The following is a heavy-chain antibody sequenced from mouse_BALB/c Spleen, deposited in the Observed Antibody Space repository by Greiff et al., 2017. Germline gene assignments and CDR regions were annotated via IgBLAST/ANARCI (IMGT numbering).Heavy chain of an antibody. CDR3: ARSFGYLYAMDY. J-gene: IGHJ4*01. D-gene: IGHD2-2*01. CDR1: GYTFTDYA. V-gene: IGHV1S137*01. CDR2: ISTYYGDA. Sequence: LVESGAELVRPGVSVKISCKGSGYTFTDYAMHWVKQSHAKSLEWIGVISTYYGDASYNQKFKGKATMTVDKSSSTAYMELARLTSEDSAIYYCARSFGYLYAMDYWGQGTSVTVSS.